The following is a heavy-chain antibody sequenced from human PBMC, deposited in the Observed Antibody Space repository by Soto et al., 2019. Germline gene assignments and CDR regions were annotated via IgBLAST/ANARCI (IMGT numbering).Heavy chain of an antibody. J-gene: IGHJ4*02. CDR2: FDPEDAKT. Sequence: KGLEWMRSFDPEDAKTIYAQRFQGRLTMTEDTSTDTAYMELSSLRSEDTAVYFCGTGFSRWFGESAGPHWGPGTLVTAS. D-gene: IGHD3-10*01. CDR3: GTGFSRWFGESAGPH. V-gene: IGHV1-24*01.